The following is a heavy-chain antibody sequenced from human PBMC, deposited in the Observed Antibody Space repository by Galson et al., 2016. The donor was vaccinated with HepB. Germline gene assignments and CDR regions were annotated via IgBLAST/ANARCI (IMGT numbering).Heavy chain of an antibody. V-gene: IGHV5-10-1*01. CDR2: IDPSDSYS. CDR3: ARVGSDILTGSDNWFDP. CDR1: GYIFTNYW. Sequence: QSGAEVKKPGESLRISCRGSGYIFTNYWITWVRQMPGKGLEWMGRIDPSDSYSDYSPSFQGHVTISVDKSISTAYLQWTSLTASDTAMYYCARVGSDILTGSDNWFDPWGQGTLVTVSS. J-gene: IGHJ5*02. D-gene: IGHD3-9*01.